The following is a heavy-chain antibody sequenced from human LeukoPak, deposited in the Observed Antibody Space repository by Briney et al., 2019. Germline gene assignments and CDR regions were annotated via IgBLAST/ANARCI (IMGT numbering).Heavy chain of an antibody. Sequence: PGGSLRLSCAASGFTFSSYSMNWVRQAPGKGLEWVSSISSSSSYIYYADSVKGRFTISRDNAKNSLYLQMNSLRAEDTAVYYCARVPSSVLLWFGELYYFDYWGQGTLVTVSS. V-gene: IGHV3-21*01. CDR3: ARVPSSVLLWFGELYYFDY. J-gene: IGHJ4*02. CDR1: GFTFSSYS. CDR2: ISSSSSYI. D-gene: IGHD3-10*01.